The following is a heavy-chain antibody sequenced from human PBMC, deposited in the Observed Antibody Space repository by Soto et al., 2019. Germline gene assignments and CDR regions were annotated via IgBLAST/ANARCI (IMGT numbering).Heavy chain of an antibody. D-gene: IGHD3-22*01. CDR1: GFSLSTSGMC. Sequence: SGPTLVNPTQTLTLTCTFSGFSLSTSGMCVSWIRQPPGKALEWLALIDWDDDKYYSTSLKTRLTISKDTSKNQVVLTMTNMDPVDTATYYCARTIVVVITNYYYYGMDVWGQGTTVTVSS. CDR3: ARTIVVVITNYYYYGMDV. CDR2: IDWDDDK. J-gene: IGHJ6*02. V-gene: IGHV2-70*01.